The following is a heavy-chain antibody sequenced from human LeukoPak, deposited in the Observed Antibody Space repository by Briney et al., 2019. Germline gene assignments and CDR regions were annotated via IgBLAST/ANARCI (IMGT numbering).Heavy chain of an antibody. V-gene: IGHV3-23*01. J-gene: IGHJ6*04. D-gene: IGHD3-10*02. CDR1: GFTFSTYG. CDR2: ISGSAATT. CDR3: AELGITMIGGV. Sequence: GGSLRLSYAASGFTFSTYGMTWVRQAPGKGLEWVSAISGSAATTFYADSVKGRFTISRDNAKNSLYLQMNSLRAEDTAVYYCAELGITMIGGVWGKGTTVTISS.